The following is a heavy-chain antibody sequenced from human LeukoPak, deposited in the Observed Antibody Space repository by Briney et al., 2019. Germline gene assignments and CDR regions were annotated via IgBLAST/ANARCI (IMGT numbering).Heavy chain of an antibody. V-gene: IGHV1-18*01. Sequence: GASVRVSCTTAGYTFTSYAVTWVRQAPGQGLEWLGWITVYNDNTKIADGFQGRVSMTRDTSTSTAYLVLGGLRSDDTAVYYCARVRSLDNDFWNDHFSVNWFDPWGQGTLVTVSS. CDR3: ARVRSLDNDFWNDHFSVNWFDP. D-gene: IGHD3/OR15-3a*01. CDR2: ITVYNDNT. J-gene: IGHJ5*02. CDR1: GYTFTSYA.